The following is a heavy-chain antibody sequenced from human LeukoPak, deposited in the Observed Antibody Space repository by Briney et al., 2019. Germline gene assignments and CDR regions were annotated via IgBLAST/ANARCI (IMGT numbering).Heavy chain of an antibody. D-gene: IGHD6-6*01. J-gene: IGHJ4*02. CDR1: GFTFNNYA. CDR2: ISDSGHDT. CDR3: AKRVPYSSSSVYFDY. V-gene: IGHV3-23*01. Sequence: PGGSLRLSCAASGFTFNNYAMSWVRQAPGKGLAWVAAISDSGHDTYYADSVRGRFTISRDNSKNMLYLQMNSLRAEDAAIYYCAKRVPYSSSSVYFDYWGQGTLVTVSS.